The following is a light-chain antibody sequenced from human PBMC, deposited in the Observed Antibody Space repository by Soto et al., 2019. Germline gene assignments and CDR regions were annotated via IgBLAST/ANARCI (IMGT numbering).Light chain of an antibody. J-gene: IGKJ3*01. CDR2: AAS. V-gene: IGKV1-9*01. CDR3: LQLNSYPLT. Sequence: IQLTQSPSSLSASVGDRVTITCRASQGISSYLAWYQQKPGKAPKLLIYAASTLQSGVPSRFSGSGSGTDFPLTISSLQPEDFATYYCLQLNSYPLTFGTGTKVDIK. CDR1: QGISSY.